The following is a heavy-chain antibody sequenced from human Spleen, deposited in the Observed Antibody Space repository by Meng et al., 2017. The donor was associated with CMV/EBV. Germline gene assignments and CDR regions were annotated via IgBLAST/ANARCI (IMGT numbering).Heavy chain of an antibody. J-gene: IGHJ4*02. CDR3: AKGQYGGNSGY. Sequence: GESLKISCAASGFHFTDSDMHWIRQAPGKGLEWVAFIWSDGSKKYYADSVKGRFTISRDNSKNTLYLQMNSLRAEDTAVYYCAKGQYGGNSGYWGQGTLVTVSS. D-gene: IGHD4-23*01. V-gene: IGHV3-30*02. CDR2: IWSDGSKK. CDR1: GFHFTDSD.